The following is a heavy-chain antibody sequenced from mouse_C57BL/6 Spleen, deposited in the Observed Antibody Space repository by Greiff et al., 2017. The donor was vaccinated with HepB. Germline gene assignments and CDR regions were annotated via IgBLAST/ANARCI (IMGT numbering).Heavy chain of an antibody. Sequence: QVQLKQPGAELVKPGASVKLSCKASGYTFTSYWMHWVKQSPGRGLEWIGRIDPNSGGTKYNEKFKSKATLTVDKPSSTAYMQLSSLTSEDSTVYYCARDDDYYGSRTGYFDVWGTGTTVTVSS. CDR1: GYTFTSYW. CDR3: ARDDDYYGSRTGYFDV. V-gene: IGHV1-72*01. CDR2: IDPNSGGT. J-gene: IGHJ1*03. D-gene: IGHD1-1*01.